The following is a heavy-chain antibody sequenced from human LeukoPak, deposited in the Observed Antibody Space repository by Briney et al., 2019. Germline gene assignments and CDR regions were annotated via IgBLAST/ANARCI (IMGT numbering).Heavy chain of an antibody. CDR1: GFTFSSYS. J-gene: IGHJ6*03. D-gene: IGHD5-12*01. V-gene: IGHV3-21*01. Sequence: PGGSLRLSCAASGFTFSSYSMNWVRQAPGKGLEWVSSISSSSSYIYYADSVKGRFTTSRDNAKNSLYLQMNSLRAEDTAVYYCARDSGLYYYYYMDVWGKGTTVTISS. CDR2: ISSSSSYI. CDR3: ARDSGLYYYYYMDV.